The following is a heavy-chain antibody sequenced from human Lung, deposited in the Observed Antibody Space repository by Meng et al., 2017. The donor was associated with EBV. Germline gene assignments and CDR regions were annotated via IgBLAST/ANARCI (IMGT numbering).Heavy chain of an antibody. CDR3: ARGHGSGLYYRSFDF. V-gene: IGHV4-4*02. D-gene: IGHD3-10*01. J-gene: IGHJ4*02. CDR2: IYDGGNT. CDR1: GGSISSSNW. Sequence: QVPLEGPGQGWGKPSGTRSPPCVVPGGSISSSNWWSWVRQPPGKGLEWIGEIYDGGNTNYNPSLKSRVTISVDKSKNQFFLKVDSVTAADTAVYYCARGHGSGLYYRSFDFWGQGTLVTVSS.